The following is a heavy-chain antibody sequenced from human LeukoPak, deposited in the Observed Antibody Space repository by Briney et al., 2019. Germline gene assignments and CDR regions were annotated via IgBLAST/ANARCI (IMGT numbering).Heavy chain of an antibody. D-gene: IGHD2-15*01. CDR3: ARDSLGYCSGGSCSNFDY. J-gene: IGHJ4*02. Sequence: ASVKVSCKASGYTFTSYGISWVRQAPGQGLEWMGWISAYNGNTNYAQKLQGRVTMTTDTSTSTAYMELRSLRSDDTAVYYCARDSLGYCSGGSCSNFDYWGQGTLVTVSS. CDR1: GYTFTSYG. CDR2: ISAYNGNT. V-gene: IGHV1-18*01.